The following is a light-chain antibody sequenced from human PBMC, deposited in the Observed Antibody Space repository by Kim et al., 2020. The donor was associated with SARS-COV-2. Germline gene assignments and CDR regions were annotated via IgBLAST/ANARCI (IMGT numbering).Light chain of an antibody. CDR1: QSINPW. CDR3: QQYQSFPYT. V-gene: IGKV1-5*03. J-gene: IGKJ2*01. CDR2: KES. Sequence: DIQMTQSPSTLSASVGDRVTMTCRASQSINPWLAWYQQKPGRAPKVLIYKESNLQSGVPSRFSGSDSGAEFTLTISSLQPDDFATYYCQQYQSFPYTLGQGTKLEI.